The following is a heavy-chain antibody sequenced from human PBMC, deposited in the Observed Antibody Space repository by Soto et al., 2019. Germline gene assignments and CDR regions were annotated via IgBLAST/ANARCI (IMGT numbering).Heavy chain of an antibody. D-gene: IGHD5-18*01. CDR2: VDYSGTA. J-gene: IGHJ4*02. Sequence: TLSLTCTVSGGSISNFYWNWIRQPPGKGLEWIGYVDYSGTANYNPSLKSRVSMSVDTSKNQLSLKVTSVTAADTAMYYCARADTAMTTPFDYWGQGTLVTVSS. V-gene: IGHV4-59*12. CDR1: GGSISNFY. CDR3: ARADTAMTTPFDY.